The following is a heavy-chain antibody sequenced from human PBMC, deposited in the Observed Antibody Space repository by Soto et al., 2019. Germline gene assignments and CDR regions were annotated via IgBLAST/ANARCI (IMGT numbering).Heavy chain of an antibody. CDR2: IIPILGIA. CDR3: ARDDSSGYYSLYFQH. Sequence: SVKVSCKASGGTFSSYTISWVRQAPGQGLEWMGRIIPILGIANYAQKFQGRVTITADKSTSTAYMELSSLRSEDTAVYYCARDDSSGYYSLYFQHWGQGTLVTVSS. J-gene: IGHJ1*01. V-gene: IGHV1-69*04. CDR1: GGTFSSYT. D-gene: IGHD3-22*01.